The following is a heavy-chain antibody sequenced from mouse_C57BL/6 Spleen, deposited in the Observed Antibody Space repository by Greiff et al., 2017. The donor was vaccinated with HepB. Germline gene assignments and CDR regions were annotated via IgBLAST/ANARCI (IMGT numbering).Heavy chain of an antibody. J-gene: IGHJ4*01. Sequence: EVQRVESGGDLVKPGGSLKLSCAASGFTFSSYGMSWVRQTPDKRLEWVATISSGGSYTYYPDSVKGRFTISRDNAKNTLYLQMSSLKSEDTAMYYCARRGYGNYDAMDYWGQGTSVTVSS. CDR1: GFTFSSYG. D-gene: IGHD2-10*02. CDR2: ISSGGSYT. CDR3: ARRGYGNYDAMDY. V-gene: IGHV5-6*01.